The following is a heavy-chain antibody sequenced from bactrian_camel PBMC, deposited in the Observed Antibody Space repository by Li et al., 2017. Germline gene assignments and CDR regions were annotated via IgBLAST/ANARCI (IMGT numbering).Heavy chain of an antibody. CDR2: IDYDGST. D-gene: IGHD2*01. CDR1: GYAYSDGYC. CDR3: AADSGEWYFNVEQYGY. Sequence: VQLVESGGGSVQAGGPLRLSCVVSGYAYSDGYCLGWFRQAPGKEREGVAYIDYDGSTWYADSVKGRFTISKDNLKNTASLQMNSLKPEDTAMYYCAADSGEWYFNVEQYGYGGQGTQVTVS. V-gene: IGHV3S66*01. J-gene: IGHJ4*01.